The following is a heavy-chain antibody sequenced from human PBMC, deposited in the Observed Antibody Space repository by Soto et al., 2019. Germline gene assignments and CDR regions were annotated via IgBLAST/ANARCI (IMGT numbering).Heavy chain of an antibody. Sequence: ASVKVSCKASGYTFTSYAMHWVRQAPGQRLEWMGWINAGNGNTKYSQKFQGRVTITRDTSASTAYMELSSLRSEDTAVYYCARDLGRADDAFDIWGQGTMVTVSS. CDR1: GYTFTSYA. D-gene: IGHD7-27*01. CDR2: INAGNGNT. V-gene: IGHV1-3*01. J-gene: IGHJ3*02. CDR3: ARDLGRADDAFDI.